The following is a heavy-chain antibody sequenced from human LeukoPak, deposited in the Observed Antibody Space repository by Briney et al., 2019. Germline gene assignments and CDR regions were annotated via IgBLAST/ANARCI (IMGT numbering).Heavy chain of an antibody. J-gene: IGHJ6*02. V-gene: IGHV4-59*01. CDR2: IYHSGST. D-gene: IGHD1-26*01. Sequence: SETLSLTCTVSGGSISSYYWSWIRQPPGKGLEWIGYIYHSGSTNYNPSLKSRVTISVDTSKNQFSLKLSSVTAADTAVYYCARAEGAPPSNYYYYGMDVWGQGTTVTVSS. CDR3: ARAEGAPPSNYYYYGMDV. CDR1: GGSISSYY.